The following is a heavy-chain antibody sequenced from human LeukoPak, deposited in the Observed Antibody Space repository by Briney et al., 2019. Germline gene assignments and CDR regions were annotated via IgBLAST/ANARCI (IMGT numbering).Heavy chain of an antibody. J-gene: IGHJ4*02. CDR1: GGSISSYY. CDR3: AARSSYYDILTGYYPFDY. V-gene: IGHV4-59*01. CDR2: IYYSGST. Sequence: SETLSLTCTVSGGSISSYYWSWIRQPPGKGLEWTGYIYYSGSTNYNPSLKSRVTISVDTSKNQFSLKLSSVTAADTAVYYCAARSSYYDILTGYYPFDYWGQGTLVTVSS. D-gene: IGHD3-9*01.